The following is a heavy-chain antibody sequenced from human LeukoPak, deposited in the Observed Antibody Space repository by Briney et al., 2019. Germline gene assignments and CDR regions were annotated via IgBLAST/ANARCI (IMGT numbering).Heavy chain of an antibody. J-gene: IGHJ5*02. CDR1: GGSFSGYY. CDR2: INHSGST. D-gene: IGHD3-10*01. CDR3: ARLFLPLSLRGGRYNWFDP. V-gene: IGHV4-34*01. Sequence: SETLSLTCAVYGGSFSGYYWSWIRQPPGKGLEWIGEINHSGSTNYNPSLKSRVTISVDTSKNQFSLKLSSVTAADTAVYYCARLFLPLSLRGGRYNWFDPWGQGTLVTVSS.